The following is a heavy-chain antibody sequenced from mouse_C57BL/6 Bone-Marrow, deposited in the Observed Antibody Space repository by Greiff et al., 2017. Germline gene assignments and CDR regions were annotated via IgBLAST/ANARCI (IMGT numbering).Heavy chain of an antibody. CDR1: GYTFTSYW. CDR3: ARDYYGSRYYYAKDY. V-gene: IGHV1-50*01. J-gene: IGHJ4*01. CDR2: IDPSDSDT. D-gene: IGHD1-1*01. Sequence: VQLQQPGAELVKPGASVKLSCKASGYTFTSYWMQWVKQRPGQGLEWIGEIDPSDSDTNYNPKFKGKATLTVDTPSSTAYMQLSILTSEASAVYYCARDYYGSRYYYAKDYWGQGTSVTVSA.